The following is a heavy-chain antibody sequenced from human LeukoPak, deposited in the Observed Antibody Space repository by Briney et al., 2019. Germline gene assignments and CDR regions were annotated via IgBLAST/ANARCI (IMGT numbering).Heavy chain of an antibody. V-gene: IGHV1-46*01. D-gene: IGHD5-12*01. CDR2: INPSGGST. J-gene: IGHJ4*02. CDR3: ARLVATPVDY. Sequence: ASVKVSCKASGYTFTSYYMHWVRQAPGQGLEWMGIINPSGGSTSYAQKFQGRVTMTRDTSISTAYMELSRLRSDDTAVYYCARLVATPVDYWGQGTLVTVSS. CDR1: GYTFTSYY.